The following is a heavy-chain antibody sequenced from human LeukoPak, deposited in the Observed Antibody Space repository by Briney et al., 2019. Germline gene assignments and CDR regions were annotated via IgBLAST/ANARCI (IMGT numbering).Heavy chain of an antibody. J-gene: IGHJ2*01. CDR2: IYSGATT. D-gene: IGHD3-3*02. V-gene: IGHV3-53*01. CDR1: GFTISSFA. CDR3: ARVGDHFHWNLDL. Sequence: GGSLRLSCAPSGFTISSFAMNWVRQAPGKGLEWVSIIYSGATTYYADSVKGRFTISRDTSKNTLSLQMNSLRAEDTAVYFCARVGDHFHWNLDLWGRGTLVSVSS.